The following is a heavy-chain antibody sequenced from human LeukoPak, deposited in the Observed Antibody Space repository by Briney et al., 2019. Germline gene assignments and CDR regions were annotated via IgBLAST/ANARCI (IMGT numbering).Heavy chain of an antibody. CDR3: ARDGRYSGSSDY. J-gene: IGHJ4*02. CDR1: GGTFSSYA. V-gene: IGHV1-69*05. D-gene: IGHD1-26*01. CDR2: IIPIFGTA. Sequence: SVKVSCKASGGTFSSYAISWVRQAPGQGLEWMGGIIPIFGTANYAQKFQGRVTMTTDTSTSTAYMELGSLRSDDTAVYYCARDGRYSGSSDYWGQGTLVTVSS.